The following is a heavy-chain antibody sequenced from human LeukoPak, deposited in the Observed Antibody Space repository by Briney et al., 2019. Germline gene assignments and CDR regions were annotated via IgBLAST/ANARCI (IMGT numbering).Heavy chain of an antibody. D-gene: IGHD2-15*01. J-gene: IGHJ4*02. CDR2: IKQDGSEK. Sequence: PGGSLRLSCAASGFTFSSYWMSWVRQAPGKGLEWVANIKQDGSEKYYVDSVKGRFTISRDNAKNTLYLLMNSLRAEDTAVYYCAREGYCSGGRCYSPFDYWGQGTLVTVSS. CDR1: GFTFSSYW. CDR3: AREGYCSGGRCYSPFDY. V-gene: IGHV3-7*01.